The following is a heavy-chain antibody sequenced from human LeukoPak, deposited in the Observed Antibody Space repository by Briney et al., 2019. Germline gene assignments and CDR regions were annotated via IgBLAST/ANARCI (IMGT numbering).Heavy chain of an antibody. Sequence: PSETLSLTCAVYGGSFCGYYWSWIRQPPGKGLEWIGEINHSGSTNYNPSLKSRVPISVDTSKNQFSLKLSSVTAADTDVYYCARVLAGPSGYMDVWGKGTTVTVSS. J-gene: IGHJ6*03. V-gene: IGHV4-34*01. CDR3: ARVLAGPSGYMDV. CDR1: GGSFCGYY. CDR2: INHSGST. D-gene: IGHD3-10*01.